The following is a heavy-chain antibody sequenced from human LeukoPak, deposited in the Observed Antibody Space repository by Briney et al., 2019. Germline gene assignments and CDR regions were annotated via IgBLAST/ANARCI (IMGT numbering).Heavy chain of an antibody. J-gene: IGHJ4*02. CDR2: MNPNSGNT. Sequence: GASVKVSCRASGYTFSSYDINWVRQATGQGLEWMGWMNPNSGNTAYAQKFQGRVTMSRETSISTAYMELSSLRSEDTAVYYCARLPKYSRPLDYWGQGTLVTVSS. V-gene: IGHV1-8*02. D-gene: IGHD6-6*01. CDR3: ARLPKYSRPLDY. CDR1: GYTFSSYD.